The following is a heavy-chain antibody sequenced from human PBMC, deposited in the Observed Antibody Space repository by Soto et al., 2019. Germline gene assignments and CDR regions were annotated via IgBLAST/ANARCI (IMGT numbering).Heavy chain of an antibody. CDR2: IIPISGTA. Sequence: SVKVSCKASGGTFSSYAISWVRPAPGQGLEWMGGIIPISGTANYAQKFQGRVTITADESTSTAYMELSSLRSEDTAVYYCARSQGSSTSLEIYYYYYGMDVWGQGTTVTVSS. CDR3: ARSQGSSTSLEIYYYYYGMDV. V-gene: IGHV1-69*13. CDR1: GGTFSSYA. D-gene: IGHD2-2*01. J-gene: IGHJ6*02.